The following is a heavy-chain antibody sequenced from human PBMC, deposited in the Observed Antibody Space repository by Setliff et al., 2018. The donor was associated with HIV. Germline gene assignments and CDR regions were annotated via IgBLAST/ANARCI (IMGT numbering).Heavy chain of an antibody. J-gene: IGHJ4*02. D-gene: IGHD2-2*01. Sequence: PGGSLRLSCAASGFTFSDYTMSWVRQSPGKGLEWVSSFSGITTKTFYADSVKGRFSASRDNSKNTLYLQMNNLTVEDTAMYYCAKRGSCNITNCYHHFDSWGQGTLVTVSS. CDR1: GFTFSDYT. CDR2: FSGITTKT. V-gene: IGHV3-23*01. CDR3: AKRGSCNITNCYHHFDS.